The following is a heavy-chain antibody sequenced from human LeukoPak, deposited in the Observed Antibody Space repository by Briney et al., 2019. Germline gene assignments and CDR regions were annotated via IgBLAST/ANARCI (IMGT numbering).Heavy chain of an antibody. CDR1: GGSVSSGHYY. Sequence: SETLSLTCTVSGGSVSSGHYYWGWIRQPPGKGLEWIGNIYYTGSTYYNPSLKSRVTISADTSKNQFSLKLSSVTAADTAVYYCARSSSMVRGVDYWGQGTLVTVSS. D-gene: IGHD3-10*01. CDR2: IYYTGST. V-gene: IGHV4-39*07. CDR3: ARSSSMVRGVDY. J-gene: IGHJ4*02.